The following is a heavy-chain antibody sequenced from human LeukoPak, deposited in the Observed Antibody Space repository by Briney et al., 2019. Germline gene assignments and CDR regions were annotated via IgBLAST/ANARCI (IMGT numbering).Heavy chain of an antibody. D-gene: IGHD3-9*01. J-gene: IGHJ3*02. Sequence: ASVKVSCKASGYTFTSYGISWVRQAPGQGLEWMGWISAYNGNTNYAQKLQGRVTMTTDTSTSTAYMELRSLRSDDTAVYYCARDYNPYYDILTDYYAFDIWGQGTMVTVSS. CDR3: ARDYNPYYDILTDYYAFDI. CDR2: ISAYNGNT. V-gene: IGHV1-18*01. CDR1: GYTFTSYG.